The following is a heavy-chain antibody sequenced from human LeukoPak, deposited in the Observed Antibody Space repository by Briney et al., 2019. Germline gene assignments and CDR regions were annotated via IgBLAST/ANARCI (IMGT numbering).Heavy chain of an antibody. J-gene: IGHJ3*02. CDR2: INAYNGNT. CDR1: GYTFTIYG. V-gene: IGHV1-18*01. Sequence: GASVKVSCKASGYTFTIYGISCVPQAPGQGLEWMGSINAYNGNTNYTQNLQGRATITTDTATSTAYMDQRTLRYEDTALYSRVRTSFACDIWGQGTMVTVSS. D-gene: IGHD3-16*02. CDR3: VRTSFACDI.